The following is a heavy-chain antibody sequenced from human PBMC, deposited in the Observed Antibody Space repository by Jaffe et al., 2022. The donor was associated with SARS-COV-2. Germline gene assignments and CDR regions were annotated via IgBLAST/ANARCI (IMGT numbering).Heavy chain of an antibody. Sequence: QVQLRESGPGLVKPSGTLSLTCSVSSDSLTNFYWTWIRQPPGKGLEWIAHIHNSGSTKYNPSLESRLTTSVDTSKNQFSLNLTSVTPADTAIYYCAAGSPTGWVFAGGFIDYWGLGTLVTVSS. CDR1: SDSLTNFY. D-gene: IGHD2-8*01. CDR2: IHNSGST. J-gene: IGHJ4*02. V-gene: IGHV4-59*01. CDR3: AAGSPTGWVFAGGFIDY.